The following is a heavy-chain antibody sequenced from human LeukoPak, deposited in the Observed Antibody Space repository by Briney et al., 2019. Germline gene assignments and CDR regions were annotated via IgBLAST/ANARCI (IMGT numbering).Heavy chain of an antibody. CDR1: GFPFRGYA. CDR3: AREGVQRGQDY. J-gene: IGHJ4*02. CDR2: IWYDGSNK. D-gene: IGHD3-10*01. V-gene: IGHV3-33*08. Sequence: PGGSLRLSYEASGFPFRGYAMSWVRQAPGKGLEWVAVIWYDGSNKYYADSVKGRFTISRDNSKNTLYLQMNSLRAEDTAVYYCAREGVQRGQDYWGQGTLVTVSS.